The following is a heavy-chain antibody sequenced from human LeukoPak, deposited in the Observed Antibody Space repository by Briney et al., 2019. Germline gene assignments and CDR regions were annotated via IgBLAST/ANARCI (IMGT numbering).Heavy chain of an antibody. CDR3: ARGHTILDP. Sequence: PGGSLRLSCAASGLTLSDYWMSWVRRAPGKGLEGVANIKGDGSERYYVDSVKGRFTISRDNAKNILYLQMNSLRVEDTAVYYCARGHTILDPRGQGTLVTVSS. V-gene: IGHV3-7*01. CDR1: GLTLSDYW. CDR2: IKGDGSER. J-gene: IGHJ5*02.